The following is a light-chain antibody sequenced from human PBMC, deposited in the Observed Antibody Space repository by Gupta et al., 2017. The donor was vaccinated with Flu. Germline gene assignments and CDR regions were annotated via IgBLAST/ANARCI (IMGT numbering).Light chain of an antibody. CDR3: KQPSKSPFT. CDR1: QSLLQWHGHHY. Sequence: IVMPQSPLSLPVTPVGPASLSFRSSQSLLQWHGHHYLSWYLQNPGRSPQLLIYYGAKRATGVPDRFSGSGADTEFTLDISRLEPEDVGVYYCKQPSKSPFTFGQGTKVEIK. J-gene: IGKJ4*01. CDR2: YGA. V-gene: IGKV2-28*01.